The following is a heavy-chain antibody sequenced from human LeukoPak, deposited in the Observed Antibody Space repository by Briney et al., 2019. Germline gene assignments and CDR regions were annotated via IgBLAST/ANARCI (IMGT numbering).Heavy chain of an antibody. CDR2: ISSSSRTI. D-gene: IGHD1-26*01. CDR3: ASLGVSGSYALYGFDY. CDR1: GFTFSDYY. V-gene: IGHV3-11*04. Sequence: GGSLRLSCAASGFTFSDYYMSWVRQAPGKGLEWISYISSSSRTIYYADSVKGRFTISRDNAKNSLYLQMNSLRAEDTAVYYCASLGVSGSYALYGFDYWGQGTLVTVSS. J-gene: IGHJ4*02.